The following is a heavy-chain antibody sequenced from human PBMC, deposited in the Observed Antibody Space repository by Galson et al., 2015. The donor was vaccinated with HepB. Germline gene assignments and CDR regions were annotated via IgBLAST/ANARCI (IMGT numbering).Heavy chain of an antibody. CDR1: GYSLTSYY. CDR3: ARDLRPSTSPLGSFDP. D-gene: IGHD1-26*01. V-gene: IGHV1-46*01. CDR2: INVSGGST. J-gene: IGHJ5*02. Sequence: SVKVSCKASGYSLTSYYMHWVRQAPGQGLEWMGIINVSGGSTSYAQKFQGRVTMTRDTSTSTVYMELRSLRSEDTAVYYCARDLRPSTSPLGSFDPWGQGTLVTVSS.